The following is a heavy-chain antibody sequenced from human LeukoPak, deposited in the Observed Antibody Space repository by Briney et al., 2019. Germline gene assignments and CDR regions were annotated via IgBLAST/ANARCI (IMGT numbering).Heavy chain of an antibody. V-gene: IGHV4-31*03. CDR3: ARGDWNDSCFDY. CDR2: IYYSGNT. CDR1: GGSISSGGYY. D-gene: IGHD1-1*01. Sequence: SQTLSLTCTVSGGSISSGGYYWSWIRQHPGKGLEWIGYIYYSGNTYYNPSLKSRVSISVDTSKNQFSLRLNSVTAADTAVYYCARGDWNDSCFDYWGQGTLVTVSS. J-gene: IGHJ4*02.